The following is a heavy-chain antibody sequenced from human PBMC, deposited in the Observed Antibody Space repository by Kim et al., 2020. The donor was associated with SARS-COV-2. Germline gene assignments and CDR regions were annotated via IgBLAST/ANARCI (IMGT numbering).Heavy chain of an antibody. J-gene: IGHJ4*02. V-gene: IGHV4-39*01. Sequence: YYNPSLKSRVTISVDTSKNQFSLKLSSVTAADTAVYYCARRIAAPYYFDYWGQGTLVTVSS. CDR3: ARRIAAPYYFDY. D-gene: IGHD6-13*01.